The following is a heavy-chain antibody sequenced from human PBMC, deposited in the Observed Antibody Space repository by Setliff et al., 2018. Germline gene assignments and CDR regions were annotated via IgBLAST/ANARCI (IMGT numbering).Heavy chain of an antibody. D-gene: IGHD1-20*01. J-gene: IGHJ3*01. Sequence: GESLKISCEASGHTFIYYWIGRVRQMPGKGLEWMGNIFPSDSDTKYSPSFQGQVTMSVDKSSDTAFLQWNSLKASDTAMYYCVRIWKGIKGGNVFNVWGQGTMVTVSS. CDR2: IFPSDSDT. CDR1: GHTFIYYW. CDR3: VRIWKGIKGGNVFNV. V-gene: IGHV5-51*01.